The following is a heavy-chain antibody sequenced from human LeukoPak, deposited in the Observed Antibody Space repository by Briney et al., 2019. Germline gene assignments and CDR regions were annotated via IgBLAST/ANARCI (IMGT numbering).Heavy chain of an antibody. Sequence: PSETLSLTCTVPGGSISSSSYYWGWIRQPPGKGLEWIGSSYYSGSTNYNPSLKSRVTISVDTSKNQFSLKLSSVTAADTAVYYCAGDKPVYYYDSSGYLDYWGQGTLVTVSS. CDR3: AGDKPVYYYDSSGYLDY. D-gene: IGHD3-22*01. V-gene: IGHV4-39*07. CDR1: GGSISSSSYY. J-gene: IGHJ4*02. CDR2: SYYSGST.